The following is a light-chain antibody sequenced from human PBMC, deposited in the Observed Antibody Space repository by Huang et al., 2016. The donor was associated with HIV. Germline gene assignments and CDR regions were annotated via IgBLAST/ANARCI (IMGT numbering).Light chain of an antibody. Sequence: DIVLTQSPGTLSVSPGEIVILSCRASQSVSNIYLAWYQQKPGQAPRLVSYGASSRAAGSPDRFSGSGSGTDFTLTINRLEPEDFAVYYCQHYGSSRWTFGQGTKVEIK. CDR1: QSVSNIY. J-gene: IGKJ1*01. CDR3: QHYGSSRWT. CDR2: GAS. V-gene: IGKV3-20*01.